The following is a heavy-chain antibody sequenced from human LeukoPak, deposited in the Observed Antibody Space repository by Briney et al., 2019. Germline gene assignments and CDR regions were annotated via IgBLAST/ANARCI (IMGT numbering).Heavy chain of an antibody. D-gene: IGHD3-22*01. Sequence: SWTLSLTCPVSGGSISSYYWSWIRQPPGKGLEWVGDIYYSGWTNYNPSLTSRVTISVDTSKNQFSLKLSTVTAADTAVYYCARGHDYYDSSGYYYEGGRDLYYFEYCGQGTVATVSS. V-gene: IGHV4-59*01. CDR2: IYYSGWT. CDR3: ARGHDYYDSSGYYYEGGRDLYYFEY. J-gene: IGHJ4*02. CDR1: GGSISSYY.